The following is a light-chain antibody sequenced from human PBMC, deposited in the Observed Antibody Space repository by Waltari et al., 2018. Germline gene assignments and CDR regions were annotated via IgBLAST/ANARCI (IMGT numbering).Light chain of an antibody. Sequence: DIQMTQSPSSLSASVGDRVTITCRASQSISSYLNWYQQKPGKAPKILIYAASSLQSGVPSRFSGSGSGTDFTLTISSLQPENFATYYCQQSYRSLFGPGTKVDIK. V-gene: IGKV1-39*01. CDR2: AAS. CDR1: QSISSY. J-gene: IGKJ3*01. CDR3: QQSYRSL.